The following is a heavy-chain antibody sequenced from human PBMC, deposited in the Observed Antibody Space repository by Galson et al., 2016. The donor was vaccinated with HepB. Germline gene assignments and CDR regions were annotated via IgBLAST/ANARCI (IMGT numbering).Heavy chain of an antibody. CDR1: GFTFSDYW. D-gene: IGHD1/OR15-1a*01. V-gene: IGHV3-74*01. J-gene: IGHJ4*02. CDR2: INSDESRT. CDR3: ARGNNDWAGIDH. Sequence: SLRLSCTASGFTFSDYWMHWVRQAPGKGLVWVSSINSDESRTNYADSVKGRFTFSRDNTKNTLYLHMNSLGAEDTAVYFCARGNNDWAGIDHWGQGTLVTVSS.